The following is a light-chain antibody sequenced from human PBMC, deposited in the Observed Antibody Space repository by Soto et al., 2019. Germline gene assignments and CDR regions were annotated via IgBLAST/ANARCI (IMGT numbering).Light chain of an antibody. V-gene: IGKV3-20*01. CDR3: HQYGTSPLT. CDR1: QSVNSY. CDR2: GAS. Sequence: EFVLTQSPATLSLSPGEGATLSCRASQSVNSYLAWYQQKPGQAPRLLLYGASSRATGIPDRFTGSGSATDFTLTISRLEPEDFGIYYCHQYGTSPLTFGGGTKVDIK. J-gene: IGKJ4*01.